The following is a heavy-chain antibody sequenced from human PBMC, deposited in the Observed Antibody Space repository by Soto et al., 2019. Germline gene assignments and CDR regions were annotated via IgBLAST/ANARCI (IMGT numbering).Heavy chain of an antibody. CDR3: ARDYYYDSWAAWYYRMDV. D-gene: IGHD3-22*01. V-gene: IGHV4-31*03. Sequence: SETLSLTCTVSGGSISSGGYYWSWIRQHPGKGLEWIGYIYYSGSTYYNPSLKSRVTISVDTSKNQFSLKLSSVTAADTAVYYCARDYYYDSWAAWYYRMDVCSRGTTDTVSS. J-gene: IGHJ6*02. CDR1: GGSISSGGYY. CDR2: IYYSGST.